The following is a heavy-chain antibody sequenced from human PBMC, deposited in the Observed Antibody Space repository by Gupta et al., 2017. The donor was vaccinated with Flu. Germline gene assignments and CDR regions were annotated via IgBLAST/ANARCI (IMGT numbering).Heavy chain of an antibody. D-gene: IGHD5-18*01. CDR1: GFTFSDYS. Sequence: EVQLVESGGGWVQRGGSLRLSCAASGFTFSDYSMNWVRQVPGKGLDWVSYISGSGRTIYYADSVKGRFTISRDNAKKSLYLQMSSLRVEDTAVYYCARDPDTPFLRVFDSWGQGTLLTVSA. V-gene: IGHV3-48*01. J-gene: IGHJ4*02. CDR3: ARDPDTPFLRVFDS. CDR2: ISGSGRTI.